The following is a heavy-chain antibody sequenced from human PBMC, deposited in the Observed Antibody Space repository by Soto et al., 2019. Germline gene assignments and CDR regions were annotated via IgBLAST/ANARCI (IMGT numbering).Heavy chain of an antibody. CDR3: ARQTHSIGWGWYLDL. V-gene: IGHV4-59*08. J-gene: IGHJ2*01. Sequence: QVQLQESGPGLVKPSETLSLTCTVSGVSISSYYWGWIRLPPGKGLEWIGYMYYSGNTNYNPSLQSRVTISEDTSQTQISLKLTSVTAADTAEYYCARQTHSIGWGWYLDLWGRGTLVTVSS. CDR2: MYYSGNT. D-gene: IGHD6-19*01. CDR1: GVSISSYY.